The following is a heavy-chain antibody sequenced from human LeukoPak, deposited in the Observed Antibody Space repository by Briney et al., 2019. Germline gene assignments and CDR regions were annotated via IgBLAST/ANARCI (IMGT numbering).Heavy chain of an antibody. V-gene: IGHV4-4*09. CDR2: IHSSGGS. D-gene: IGHD1-26*01. CDR1: GASISNYY. CDR3: ARLGSYHDF. Sequence: SETLSLTCTVSGASISNYYWSGIRQTPEKGLEWMGHIHSSGGSSYYPSLKSRLTLSIDTSRNQLSLKLPSVTAADTAVYFCARLGSYHDFWGQGALVTVSS. J-gene: IGHJ4*02.